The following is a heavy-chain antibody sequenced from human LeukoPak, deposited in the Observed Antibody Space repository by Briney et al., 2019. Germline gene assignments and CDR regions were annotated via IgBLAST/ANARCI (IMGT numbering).Heavy chain of an antibody. J-gene: IGHJ4*02. V-gene: IGHV3-23*01. Sequence: GGSLRLSCAASGFIFRDYGMNWVRQPPGRGLEWVSGVSPNGETAYYADSVKGRFTISRDNSKNTLCLQMNSLRAEDTAVYYCAKVPFDSSGYYSEYYFDYWGQGTLVTVSS. D-gene: IGHD3-22*01. CDR2: VSPNGETA. CDR3: AKVPFDSSGYYSEYYFDY. CDR1: GFIFRDYG.